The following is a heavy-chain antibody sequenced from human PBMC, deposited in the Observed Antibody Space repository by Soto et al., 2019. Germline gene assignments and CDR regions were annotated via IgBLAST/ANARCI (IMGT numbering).Heavy chain of an antibody. CDR3: ARARVAVAGYYNWFAP. V-gene: IGHV4-34*01. CDR1: GGSFSGYY. CDR2: INHSGST. Sequence: PSETLSLTCAVYGGSFSGYYWSWIRQPPGKGLEWIGEINHSGSTNYNPSLKSRVTISVDTSKNQFSLKLSSVTAADTAVYYCARARVAVAGYYNWFAPWGQGTLVTVSS. J-gene: IGHJ5*02. D-gene: IGHD6-19*01.